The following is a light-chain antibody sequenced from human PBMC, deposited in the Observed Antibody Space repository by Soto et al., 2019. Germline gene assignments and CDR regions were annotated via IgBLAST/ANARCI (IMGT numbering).Light chain of an antibody. J-gene: IGLJ3*02. Sequence: SYELTQPPSVSVAPGQTARITCGGNNIGRKSVHWYQQKPGQAPALVVYDDSDRPSGIPERFSGSNSGNTATLTISRVEAGDEADYYCQVWDSSSDPLVFGGGTKLTVL. V-gene: IGLV3-21*02. CDR1: NIGRKS. CDR2: DDS. CDR3: QVWDSSSDPLV.